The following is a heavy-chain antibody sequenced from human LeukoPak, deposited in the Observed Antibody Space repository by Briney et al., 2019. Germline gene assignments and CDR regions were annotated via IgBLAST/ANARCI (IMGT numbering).Heavy chain of an antibody. Sequence: GGSLRLSCAASGFTFSSYGMHWVRQAPGKGLEWVAVIPYDGSNKYYADSVKGRFTISRDNSKNTLYLQMNSLRAEDTAVYYCARYSGSYSGYYFDYWGQGTLVTVSS. J-gene: IGHJ4*02. V-gene: IGHV3-30*02. CDR1: GFTFSSYG. D-gene: IGHD1-26*01. CDR3: ARYSGSYSGYYFDY. CDR2: IPYDGSNK.